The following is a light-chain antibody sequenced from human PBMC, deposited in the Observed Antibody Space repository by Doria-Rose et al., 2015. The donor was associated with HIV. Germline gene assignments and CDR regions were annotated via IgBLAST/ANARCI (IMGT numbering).Light chain of an antibody. CDR2: WAS. V-gene: IGKV4-1*01. J-gene: IGKJ3*01. CDR3: QRYYDTPS. Sequence: DIQVTQSPESLGMSLGERATLNCKSNQSLLYTSKNYLAWYQQKPGQPPKLLIYWASTRQSGVPARFSGSGSGTDFTLTISSLEAEDVAVYYCQRYYDTPSFGPGTTVDIK. CDR1: QSLLYTSKNY.